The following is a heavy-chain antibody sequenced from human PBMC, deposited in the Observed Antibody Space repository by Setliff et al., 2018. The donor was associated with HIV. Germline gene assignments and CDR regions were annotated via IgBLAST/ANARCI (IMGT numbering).Heavy chain of an antibody. CDR2: VNPNSGDT. D-gene: IGHD3-3*01. CDR3: AREGDVLSCYYVNWFDP. CDR1: GYSFTDYF. J-gene: IGHJ5*02. Sequence: GASVKVSCKASGYSFTDYFMHWVRQAPGQGLEWMGRVNPNSGDTNYAQKFQGRVTMTRHTSISTAYMELSRLTSDDTAVYYCAREGDVLSCYYVNWFDPWGQGTLVTVSS. V-gene: IGHV1-2*06.